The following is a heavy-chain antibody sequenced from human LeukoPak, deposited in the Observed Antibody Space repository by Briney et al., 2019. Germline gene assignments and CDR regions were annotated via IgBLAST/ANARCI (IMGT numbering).Heavy chain of an antibody. CDR2: INTDGSST. D-gene: IGHD6-13*01. CDR1: GFTFSSYW. V-gene: IGHV3-74*01. CDR3: ARESGIAAALDL. Sequence: GGSLRLSCAASGFTFSSYWMHWVRQAPGKGLVWVSRINTDGSSTSYADSVKGRFTISRDNAKNTLYLQMNSLRAEGTAVYYCARESGIAAALDLWGQGTLVTVSS. J-gene: IGHJ5*02.